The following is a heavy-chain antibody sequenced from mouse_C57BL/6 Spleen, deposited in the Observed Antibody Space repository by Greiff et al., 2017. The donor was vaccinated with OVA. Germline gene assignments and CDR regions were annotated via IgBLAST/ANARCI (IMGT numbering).Heavy chain of an antibody. J-gene: IGHJ2*01. D-gene: IGHD2-3*01. CDR3: ARSDGFYFDY. CDR2: IDPSDSET. CDR1: GYTFTSYW. Sequence: QVQLQQSGAELVRPGSSVKLSCKASGYTFTSYWMHWVKQRPIQGLEWIGNIDPSDSETHYNQKFKDKATLTVDKSSSTAYMQLSSLTSEDSAVYYCARSDGFYFDYWGQGTTLTVSS. V-gene: IGHV1-52*01.